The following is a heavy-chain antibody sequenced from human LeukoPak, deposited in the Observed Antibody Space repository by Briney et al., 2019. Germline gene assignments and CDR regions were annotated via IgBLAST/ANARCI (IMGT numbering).Heavy chain of an antibody. CDR1: GFTFDDYA. Sequence: PGRSLRLSCAASGFTFDDYAMHWVRQAPGKGLEWVSGISWNSGSIGYADSVKGRFTISRDNAKNSLYLQMNSLRAEDTAVYYCARDRFPGVPYWYFDLWGRGTLVTVSS. D-gene: IGHD7-27*01. J-gene: IGHJ2*01. V-gene: IGHV3-9*01. CDR2: ISWNSGSI. CDR3: ARDRFPGVPYWYFDL.